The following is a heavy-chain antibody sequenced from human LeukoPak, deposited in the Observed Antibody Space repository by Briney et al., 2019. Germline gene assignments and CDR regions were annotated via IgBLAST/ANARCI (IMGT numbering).Heavy chain of an antibody. CDR3: AREGYSSSFDY. Sequence: GGFLRLSCAASGFXFSDYYISWIRQAPGKGLEWVSYISSSSSYTNYADSVKGRFTISRDNAKNSLYLQMNSLRAEDTAVYYCAREGYSSSFDYWGQGTLVTVSS. V-gene: IGHV3-11*05. D-gene: IGHD6-13*01. CDR2: ISSSSSYT. J-gene: IGHJ4*02. CDR1: GFXFSDYY.